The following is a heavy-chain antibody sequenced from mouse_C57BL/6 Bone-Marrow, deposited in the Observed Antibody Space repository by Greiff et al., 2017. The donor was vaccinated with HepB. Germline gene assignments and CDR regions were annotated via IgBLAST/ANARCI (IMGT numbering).Heavy chain of an antibody. CDR3: ARNPLTGTGFAY. CDR1: GFSLTSYG. Sequence: QVQLQQSGPGLVQPSQSLSITCTVSGFSLTSYGVHWVRQSPGKGLEWLGVIWSGGSTDYNAAFISRLSISKDNSKSQVFFKMNSLQADDTAIYYCARNPLTGTGFAYWGQGTLVTVSA. J-gene: IGHJ3*01. CDR2: IWSGGST. D-gene: IGHD4-1*01. V-gene: IGHV2-2*01.